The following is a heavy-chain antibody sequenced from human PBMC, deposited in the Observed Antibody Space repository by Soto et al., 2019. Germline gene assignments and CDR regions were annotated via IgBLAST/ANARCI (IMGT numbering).Heavy chain of an antibody. CDR3: GRDPSYSGMDV. CDR2: INAGTGNT. J-gene: IGHJ6*02. V-gene: IGHV1-3*05. CDR1: GYTFTSYA. Sequence: QVQLVQSGAEEKKPGASVKVSCKASGYTFTSYAMHWVRQAPGQRLEWMGWINAGTGNTKYSQKFQGRVTITRETSVGTVYTELRSRSPEDTVVYYCGRDPSYSGMDVWGQGTTVTVSS.